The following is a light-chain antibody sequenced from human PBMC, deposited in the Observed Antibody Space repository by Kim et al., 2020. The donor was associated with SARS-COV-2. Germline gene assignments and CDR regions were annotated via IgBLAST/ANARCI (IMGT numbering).Light chain of an antibody. CDR2: DAS. CDR3: QKHNGLPV. J-gene: IGKJ5*01. Sequence: DVQMTQSPSSLSASVGDRVTITCHVSQDINNCLNWYQQKPGKAPKLLIYDASNLETGVPARFSGSGSGTDFTFTISSLQPEDIATYYCQKHNGLPVFGQGTRLEIK. CDR1: QDINNC. V-gene: IGKV1-33*01.